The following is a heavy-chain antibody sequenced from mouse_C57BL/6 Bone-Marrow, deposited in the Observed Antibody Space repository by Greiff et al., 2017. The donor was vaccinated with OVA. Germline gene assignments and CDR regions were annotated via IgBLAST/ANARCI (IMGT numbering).Heavy chain of an antibody. D-gene: IGHD2-12*01. V-gene: IGHV1-52*01. J-gene: IGHJ2*01. Sequence: QVQLQQPGAELVRPGSSVKLSCKASGYTFTSYWMHWVKQRPIQGLEWIGNIDPSDSETHYNQKFKDKATLTVDKTSSTVYMHHSSLTSEDSAVYYCARKLYHHYDDWGQDTTLKDSS. CDR3: ARKLYHHYDD. CDR1: GYTFTSYW. CDR2: IDPSDSET.